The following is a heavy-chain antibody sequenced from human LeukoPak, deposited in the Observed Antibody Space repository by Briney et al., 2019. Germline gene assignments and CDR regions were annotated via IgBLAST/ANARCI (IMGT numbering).Heavy chain of an antibody. D-gene: IGHD2-8*02. CDR2: ISDSGAIS. V-gene: IGHV3-23*01. CDR3: AKGGISYYFDY. CDR1: GFTFSSYA. Sequence: GGSLRLSCAASGFTFSSYAMGWVRQAPGKGLEWVSAISDSGAISYYADSVKGRFTISKDNSKNTLYLQMNSLRAEDTAVYYCAKGGISYYFDYWGQGTLVTVSS. J-gene: IGHJ4*02.